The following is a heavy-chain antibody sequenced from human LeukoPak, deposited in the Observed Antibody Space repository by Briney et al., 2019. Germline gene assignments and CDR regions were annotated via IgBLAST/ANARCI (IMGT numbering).Heavy chain of an antibody. D-gene: IGHD3-22*01. J-gene: IGHJ4*02. Sequence: SETLSLTCAVYGGSFSGYYWSWIRQPPGKGLEWIGEINHSGSTNYNPSLKSRVTISVDTSKNQFSLKLSSVTAADTAVYYCARDLGYYDSSGYLDYWGQGTLVTVSS. CDR2: INHSGST. V-gene: IGHV4-34*01. CDR3: ARDLGYYDSSGYLDY. CDR1: GGSFSGYY.